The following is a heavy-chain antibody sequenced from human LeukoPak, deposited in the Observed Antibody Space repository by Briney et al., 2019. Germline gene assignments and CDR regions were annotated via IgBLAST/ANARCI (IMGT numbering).Heavy chain of an antibody. J-gene: IGHJ5*02. CDR1: GYTFTGYY. CDR2: INPNSGGT. V-gene: IGHV1-2*02. D-gene: IGHD3-22*01. Sequence: ASVKVSCKASGYTFTGYYMHWVRQAPGQGLEWMGWINPNSGGTNYAQKLQGRVTMTRDTSISTAYMELSRLRSDDTAVYYCARDLDSSGYTNWFDPWGQGTLVTVSS. CDR3: ARDLDSSGYTNWFDP.